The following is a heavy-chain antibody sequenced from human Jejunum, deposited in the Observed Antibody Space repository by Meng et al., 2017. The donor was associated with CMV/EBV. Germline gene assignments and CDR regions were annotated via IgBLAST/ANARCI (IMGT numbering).Heavy chain of an antibody. V-gene: IGHV3-48*04. Sequence: SGFTFSSHSMNWVRPAPGKGLEWVSYISSTSSTTHYADSMKGRFTISRDNAKNSLYLQMNSLRGEDTAVYYCARNPPGKGFIDYWGQGTLVTVSS. CDR3: ARNPPGKGFIDY. CDR1: GFTFSSHS. J-gene: IGHJ4*02. D-gene: IGHD1-1*01. CDR2: ISSTSSTT.